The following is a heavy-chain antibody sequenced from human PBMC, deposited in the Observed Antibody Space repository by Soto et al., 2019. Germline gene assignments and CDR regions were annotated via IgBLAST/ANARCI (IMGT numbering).Heavy chain of an antibody. V-gene: IGHV1-18*01. Sequence: ASVKVSCKASGYTFTSYGISWVRQAPGQGLEWMGWISAYNGNTNYAQKLQGRVTMTTDTSTSTAYMELRSLRSDDTAVYYCARVRDSSGWSISSGWFDPWGQGTLVTVSS. CDR1: GYTFTSYG. J-gene: IGHJ5*02. CDR3: ARVRDSSGWSISSGWFDP. D-gene: IGHD6-19*01. CDR2: ISAYNGNT.